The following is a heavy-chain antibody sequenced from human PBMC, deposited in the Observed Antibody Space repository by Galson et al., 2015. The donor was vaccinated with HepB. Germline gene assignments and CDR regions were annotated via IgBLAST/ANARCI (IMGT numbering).Heavy chain of an antibody. CDR2: ISYDGSNK. CDR3: ARAGVFLSIAARPDYFDY. CDR1: GFIFSSHG. V-gene: IGHV3-30*03. D-gene: IGHD6-6*01. J-gene: IGHJ4*02. Sequence: SLRLSCAASGFIFSSHGMHWVRQAPGKGLEWVALISYDGSNKYYADSVKGRFTTSRDNSKKILYLQMNSLRAEDTAVYYCARAGVFLSIAARPDYFDYWGQGTLVTVSS.